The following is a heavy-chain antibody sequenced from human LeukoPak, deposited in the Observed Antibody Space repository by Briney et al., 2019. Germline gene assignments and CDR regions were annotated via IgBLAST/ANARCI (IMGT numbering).Heavy chain of an antibody. CDR2: IYYSGST. J-gene: IGHJ6*03. CDR1: GGSISSHY. CDR3: ARAYSSVVPYYYYYMDV. Sequence: SETLSLTCTVSGGSISSHYWSWIRQPPGKGLEWIGYIYYSGSTNYNPSLKSRVTISVDTSKNQFSLKLSSVTAADTAVYYCARAYSSVVPYYYYYMDVWGKGPTVTVSS. D-gene: IGHD6-25*01. V-gene: IGHV4-59*11.